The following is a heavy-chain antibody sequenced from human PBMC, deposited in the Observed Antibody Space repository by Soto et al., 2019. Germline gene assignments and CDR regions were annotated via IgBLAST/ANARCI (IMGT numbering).Heavy chain of an antibody. CDR2: IYYSGST. D-gene: IGHD3-10*01. V-gene: IGHV4-39*01. CDR3: ATLWFGEGNY. CDR1: GGCISSSSYY. Sequence: QLQLQESGPGLVKPSETLSLTCTVSGGCISSSSYYWGWIRQPPGKGLEWIGSIYYSGSTYYNPSLKSRVTIAVDTSKNQCSLKLSSVTAADTAVYYCATLWFGEGNYWGQGTLGTVSS. J-gene: IGHJ4*02.